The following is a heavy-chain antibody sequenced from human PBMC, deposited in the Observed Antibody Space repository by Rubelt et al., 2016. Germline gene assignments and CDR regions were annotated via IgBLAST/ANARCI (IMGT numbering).Heavy chain of an antibody. J-gene: IGHJ4*02. Sequence: EVQLVESGGGLVQPGGSLRLSCVVSGFTFSSHWMNWVRQAPGKGPVWVSRINVDGSSATYADSVKGRFTISRDNTKNTLYLQMNSLRADDTAVYYCVRGLDSWGQGTLVTVSS. CDR3: VRGLDS. V-gene: IGHV3-74*01. CDR1: GFTFSSHW. CDR2: INVDGSSA. D-gene: IGHD2-21*01.